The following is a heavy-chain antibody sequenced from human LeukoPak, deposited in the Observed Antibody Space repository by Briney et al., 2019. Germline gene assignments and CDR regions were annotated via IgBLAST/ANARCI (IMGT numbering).Heavy chain of an antibody. J-gene: IGHJ4*02. CDR2: ISSSSSYI. D-gene: IGHD6-6*01. V-gene: IGHV3-21*01. Sequence: RGSPRLSRAASGFTSRSYIMNWVRPTPRGGVWRGSSISSSSSYIYYADSVKGRFTISRDNAKNSLYLQMNSLRAEDTAVYYCARDRVALSIGGLFGWGQGTLVTVSS. CDR3: ARDRVALSIGGLFG. CDR1: GFTSRSYI.